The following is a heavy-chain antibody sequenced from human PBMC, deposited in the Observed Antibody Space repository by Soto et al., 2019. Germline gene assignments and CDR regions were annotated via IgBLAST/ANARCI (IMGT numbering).Heavy chain of an antibody. CDR3: AAATFTYRSYSVNDAFDI. V-gene: IGHV1-58*02. CDR1: GFTFTSSA. Sequence: QMQLVQSGPEVKKPGTSVKVSCKASGFTFTSSAMQWVRQARGQRLEWIGWIVVGSGNTNYAQKFQERVTITRDMSTSTAYMELSSLRSEDTAVYYCAAATFTYRSYSVNDAFDIWGQGTMVTVSS. D-gene: IGHD6-13*01. J-gene: IGHJ3*02. CDR2: IVVGSGNT.